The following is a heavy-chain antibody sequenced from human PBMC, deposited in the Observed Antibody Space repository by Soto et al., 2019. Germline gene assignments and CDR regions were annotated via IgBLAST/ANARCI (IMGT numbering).Heavy chain of an antibody. CDR2: IKSRALGETT. CDR1: GFTFSNAW. J-gene: IGHJ4*02. Sequence: VGSLRLSCAASGFTFSNAWMTCVRHSPGKWLEWVGRIKSRALGETTDYAAPVKGRFTISRDDSENTLSLQLNSLKTEDTAVYYSAKSEAVSGGVVDHWGKGTVVPVXS. CDR3: AKSEAVSGGVVDH. V-gene: IGHV3-15*01. D-gene: IGHD6-25*01.